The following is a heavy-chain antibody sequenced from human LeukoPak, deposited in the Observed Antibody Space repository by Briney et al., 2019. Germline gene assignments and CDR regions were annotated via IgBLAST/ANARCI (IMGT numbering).Heavy chain of an antibody. CDR1: GFTFSSYA. V-gene: IGHV3-23*01. J-gene: IGHJ4*02. Sequence: GSLRLSCAASGFTFSSYAMSWVRQAPGKGLEWVSAISASGGSTYYTDSMKGRFTISRDNSKNALYLQMNSLRAEDTAVYYCAKRRGAGVGATGIDYWGQETLVTVSS. CDR2: ISASGGST. D-gene: IGHD1-26*01. CDR3: AKRRGAGVGATGIDY.